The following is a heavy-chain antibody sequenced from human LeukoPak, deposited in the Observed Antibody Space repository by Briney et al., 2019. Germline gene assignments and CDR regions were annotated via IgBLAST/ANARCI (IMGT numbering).Heavy chain of an antibody. D-gene: IGHD3-22*01. J-gene: IGHJ4*02. CDR3: ARVGFYDGSGYHSGLFDY. CDR2: IYYSGSS. CDR1: GGSISSYY. Sequence: SETLSLTCTVSGGSISSYYWSWIRQPPGKGPEWIGYIYYSGSSSYNPPLKSRVTISVDTSKDQFSLKLSSVTAADTAVYYCARVGFYDGSGYHSGLFDYWGQGTLVTVSS. V-gene: IGHV4-59*01.